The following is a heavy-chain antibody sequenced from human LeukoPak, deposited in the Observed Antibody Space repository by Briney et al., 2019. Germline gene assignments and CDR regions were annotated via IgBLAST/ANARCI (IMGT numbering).Heavy chain of an antibody. CDR3: ARVAAAGPYYCYYYMDV. J-gene: IGHJ6*03. CDR1: GGSIFSSNSY. Sequence: SETLSLTCTVSGGSIFSSNSYWGWIRQPPGKGLEWIGSIYYSGNTYYNASLKSRVTISVDTSKNQFSLKLSSVTAADTAVYYCARVAAAGPYYCYYYMDVWGKGTTVTVSS. D-gene: IGHD6-13*01. V-gene: IGHV4-39*07. CDR2: IYYSGNT.